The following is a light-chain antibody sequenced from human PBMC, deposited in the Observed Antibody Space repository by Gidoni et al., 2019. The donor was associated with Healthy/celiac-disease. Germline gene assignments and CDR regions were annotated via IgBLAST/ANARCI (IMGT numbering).Light chain of an antibody. CDR3: QQRSNWSLT. CDR2: DAS. J-gene: IGKJ4*01. V-gene: IGKV3D-11*02. Sequence: EIVLTQSPATLSLSPGERATPSCRASQSVSSYLAWYPQKPGQAPRLLIYDASNRATCIPARFSGSGPGTDFTLTISSLAPEDFAVYYCQQRSNWSLTFGGGTKVEIK. CDR1: QSVSSY.